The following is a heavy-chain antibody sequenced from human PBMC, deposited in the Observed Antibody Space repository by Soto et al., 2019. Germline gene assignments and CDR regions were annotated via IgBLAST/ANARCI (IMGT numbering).Heavy chain of an antibody. CDR3: ARNYDSSGFSPFDP. V-gene: IGHV4-31*03. CDR2: IYYSGST. Sequence: SETLSLTCTVSGGSISSGGYYWSWIRQHPGKGLEWIGYIYYSGSTYYNPSLKSRVTISVDTSKNQFSLKLSSVTAADTAVYYCARNYDSSGFSPFDPWGQGTLVTVSS. J-gene: IGHJ5*02. D-gene: IGHD3-22*01. CDR1: GGSISSGGYY.